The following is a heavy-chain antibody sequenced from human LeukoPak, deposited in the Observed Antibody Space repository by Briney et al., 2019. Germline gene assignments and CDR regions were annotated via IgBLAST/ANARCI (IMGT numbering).Heavy chain of an antibody. Sequence: GASVKVSCKASGYTFTSYGFSWVRQAPGQGLEWMGWISAYYGNTNYAQKLQGRVTMTTDTSTSTAYMELRSLRSDDTAVYYCARTYYDFWSGYYYYGMDVWGQGTTVTVSS. CDR1: GYTFTSYG. J-gene: IGHJ6*02. D-gene: IGHD3-3*01. CDR2: ISAYYGNT. V-gene: IGHV1-18*01. CDR3: ARTYYDFWSGYYYYGMDV.